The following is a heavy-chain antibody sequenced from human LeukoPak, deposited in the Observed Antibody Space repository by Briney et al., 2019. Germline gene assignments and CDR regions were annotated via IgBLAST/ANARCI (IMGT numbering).Heavy chain of an antibody. CDR2: ITGNGGNT. D-gene: IGHD6-13*01. CDR3: AKTRPLDSSSWSHGDY. Sequence: GGSLRLSCAASGFTFSNYVMSWVRQAPGQGLEWVSAITGNGGNTYYADSVKGRFTISRDNSKNTLYLQMSSLRAEDTAVYYCAKTRPLDSSSWSHGDYWGQGTLVTVSS. CDR1: GFTFSNYV. V-gene: IGHV3-23*01. J-gene: IGHJ4*02.